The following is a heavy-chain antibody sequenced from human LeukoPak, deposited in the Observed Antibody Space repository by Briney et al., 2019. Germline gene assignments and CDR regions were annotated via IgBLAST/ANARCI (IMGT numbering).Heavy chain of an antibody. CDR2: IRSKAYGGTT. CDR3: NRERYDYVWGSYPLDY. V-gene: IGHV3-49*04. Sequence: GGSLRLSCTASGFTFGDYAMSWVRQAPGKGLEWVGFIRSKAYGGTTEYAASVKGRFTISRDDSKSIAYLQMNSLKTEDTAVYYCNRERYDYVWGSYPLDYWGQGTLVTVSS. D-gene: IGHD3-16*02. CDR1: GFTFGDYA. J-gene: IGHJ4*02.